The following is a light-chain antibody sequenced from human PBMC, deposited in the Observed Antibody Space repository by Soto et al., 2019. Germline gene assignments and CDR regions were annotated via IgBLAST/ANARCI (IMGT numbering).Light chain of an antibody. J-gene: IGLJ1*01. CDR3: CSYAGSYV. CDR2: DVS. CDR1: SSDVGGYNY. V-gene: IGLV2-11*01. Sequence: QSALTQPRSVSGSPGQSVTISCTGTSSDVGGYNYVSWYQQHPGKAPKLMIYDVSKRPSGVPDRFSGSKSGNTASLTISGLQAEDEAYYCCCSYAGSYVFGAGTKLTVL.